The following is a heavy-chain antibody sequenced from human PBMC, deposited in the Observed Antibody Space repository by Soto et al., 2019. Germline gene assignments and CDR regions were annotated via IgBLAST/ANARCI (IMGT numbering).Heavy chain of an antibody. V-gene: IGHV3-23*01. Sequence: GGSLRLSCAASGFTFSSYAMSWVRQAPGKRLEWVSAISGSGGSTYYADSVKGRFTISRDNSKNTLYLQMNSLRAEDTAVYYCAKDTRVPAAMIRDYYYYMDVWGKGTTVTVSS. CDR2: ISGSGGST. CDR3: AKDTRVPAAMIRDYYYYMDV. CDR1: GFTFSSYA. D-gene: IGHD2-2*01. J-gene: IGHJ6*03.